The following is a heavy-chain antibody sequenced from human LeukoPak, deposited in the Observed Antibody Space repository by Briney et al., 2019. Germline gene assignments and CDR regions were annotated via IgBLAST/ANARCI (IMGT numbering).Heavy chain of an antibody. D-gene: IGHD2-21*01. CDR3: ATGEGDQPNY. J-gene: IGHJ4*02. Sequence: GGSLRLSCAASGFTFSNAWMSWVRQAPGKGLEWVAVISYDGSNEYYADSVKGRFTISRDNSKNTLYLQMNSLRPEDAAVYYCATGEGDQPNYWGQGTPVTV. V-gene: IGHV3-30-3*01. CDR1: GFTFSNAW. CDR2: ISYDGSNE.